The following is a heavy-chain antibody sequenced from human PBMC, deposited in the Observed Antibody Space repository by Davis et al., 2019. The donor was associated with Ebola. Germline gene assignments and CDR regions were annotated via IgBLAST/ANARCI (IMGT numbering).Heavy chain of an antibody. V-gene: IGHV3-15*01. D-gene: IGHD6-13*01. CDR1: AFSVKDVW. CDR3: TTDRGIAIRPLFDS. J-gene: IGHJ4*02. CDR2: IKSRRDGGTT. Sequence: GESLKISCTASAFSVKDVWMGWVRQAPGKGLEWVARIKSRRDGGTTDHAAPVRGRFSISRDESRNTVYLQMNSLRIEDTAVYFCTTDRGIAIRPLFDSWGQGTTVTVSS.